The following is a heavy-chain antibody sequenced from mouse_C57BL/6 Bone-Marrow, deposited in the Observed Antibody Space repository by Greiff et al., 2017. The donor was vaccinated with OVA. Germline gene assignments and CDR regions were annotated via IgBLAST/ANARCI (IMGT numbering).Heavy chain of an antibody. J-gene: IGHJ3*01. CDR1: GFTFSSYA. D-gene: IGHD6-5*01. CDR3: ARDNYSLSFAY. V-gene: IGHV5-4*01. Sequence: DVKLVESGGGLVKPGGSLKLSCAASGFTFSSYAMSWVRQTPEKRLEWVATISDGGSYTYYPDNVKGRFTISRDNAKNNLYLQMSHLKSEDTAMYYCARDNYSLSFAYWGQGTLVTVSA. CDR2: ISDGGSYT.